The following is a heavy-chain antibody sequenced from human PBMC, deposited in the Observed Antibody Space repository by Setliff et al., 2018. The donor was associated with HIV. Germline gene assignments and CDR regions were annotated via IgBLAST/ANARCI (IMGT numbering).Heavy chain of an antibody. D-gene: IGHD3-3*01. CDR2: AHYSGAI. J-gene: IGHJ4*02. CDR1: GASTSDNIYY. Sequence: SETLSLTCSVTGASTSDNIYYWGWIRHSPGKGLEWIASAHYSGAIFYNPSLKSRVTMSVDTSGSRFSLKLTSVTAADTAVYYCARPSFGIGGGANFDTWGRGTLVTVSS. V-gene: IGHV4-39*02. CDR3: ARPSFGIGGGANFDT.